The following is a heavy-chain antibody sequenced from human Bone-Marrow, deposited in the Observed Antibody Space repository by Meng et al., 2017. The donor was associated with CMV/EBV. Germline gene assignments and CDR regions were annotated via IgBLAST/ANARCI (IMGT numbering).Heavy chain of an antibody. D-gene: IGHD3-10*01. CDR1: DGSISSSSYY. J-gene: IGHJ4*02. CDR2: IYYSGST. V-gene: IGHV4-39*07. CDR3: ARAPMVRGAPFDY. Sequence: SETLSLTCSVSDGSISSSSYYWGWIRQPPGNGLEWIGSIYYSGSTYYNPSLKSRITISVDTSKNQFSLKLSSVTAADTAVYYCARAPMVRGAPFDYWGQGTLVTVSS.